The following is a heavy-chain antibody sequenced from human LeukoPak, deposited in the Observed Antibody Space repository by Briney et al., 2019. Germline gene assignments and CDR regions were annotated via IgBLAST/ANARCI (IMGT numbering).Heavy chain of an antibody. CDR3: ASTERCSTTCPLDY. Sequence: GRSLRLSCAASGFTFSNYGMHWVRQAPGKGLEWVAVIWYDGSNKCYADSVKGRFTISRDNSKNTLYLQMNSLRVEDTAVYYCASTERCSTTCPLDYWGQGTLVTVSS. V-gene: IGHV3-33*01. CDR1: GFTFSNYG. CDR2: IWYDGSNK. J-gene: IGHJ4*02. D-gene: IGHD2-2*01.